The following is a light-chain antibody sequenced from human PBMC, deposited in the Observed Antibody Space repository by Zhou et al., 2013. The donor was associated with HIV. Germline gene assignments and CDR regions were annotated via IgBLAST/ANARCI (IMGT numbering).Light chain of an antibody. CDR1: QSVSSY. Sequence: EIVLTQSPATLSLSPGERATLSCRASQSVSSYLAWHQQKPGQAPRLLIYDASNRATGIPARFSGSGSGTDFTLTISGLEPEDFAVYYCQQRSNWPTTFGQGPRWKSN. V-gene: IGKV3-11*01. CDR3: QQRSNWPTT. J-gene: IGKJ1*01. CDR2: DAS.